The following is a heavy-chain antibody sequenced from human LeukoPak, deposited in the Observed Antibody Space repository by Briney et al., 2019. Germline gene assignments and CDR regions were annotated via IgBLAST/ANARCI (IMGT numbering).Heavy chain of an antibody. J-gene: IGHJ4*02. V-gene: IGHV4-38-2*02. CDR1: GYSISSGYY. Sequence: SETLSLTCTVSGYSISSGYYWGWIRQPPGKGLEWIGSIYHSGSTYYNPSLKSRVTISVDTSKNQFSLKLSSVTAADTAVYYCARHLIAAAENFDYWGQGTLVTVSS. D-gene: IGHD6-13*01. CDR2: IYHSGST. CDR3: ARHLIAAAENFDY.